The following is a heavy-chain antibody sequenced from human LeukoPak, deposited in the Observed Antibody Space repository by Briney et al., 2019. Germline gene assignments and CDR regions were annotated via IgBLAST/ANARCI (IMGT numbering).Heavy chain of an antibody. Sequence: PSETLSLTCTVSGGSISSDYWGWIRQPAGKGLEWIGRIYTTESTNYNPSLKSRVTISLDKSKNQFSLKLNSVTAADTAVYYCARGYCSSTSCYAFDPWGQGTLVTVSS. CDR1: GGSISSDY. CDR2: IYTTEST. D-gene: IGHD2-2*01. J-gene: IGHJ5*02. CDR3: ARGYCSSTSCYAFDP. V-gene: IGHV4-4*07.